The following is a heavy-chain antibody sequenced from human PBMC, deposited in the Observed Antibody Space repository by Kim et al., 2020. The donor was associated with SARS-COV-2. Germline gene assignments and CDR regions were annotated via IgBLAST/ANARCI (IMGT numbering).Heavy chain of an antibody. V-gene: IGHV3-30-3*01. CDR3: ARGYSSSSDFDY. D-gene: IGHD6-13*01. CDR1: GFTFTNYA. J-gene: IGHJ4*02. CDR2: ISFGGSDK. Sequence: GGSLRLSCAASGFTFTNYAMYWVRQAPGKGLEWVSFISFGGSDKYYADSVKGRFTISRDNSHNTLYLQMNSLRIEDTAVYYCARGYSSSSDFDYWGQGTLATVSS.